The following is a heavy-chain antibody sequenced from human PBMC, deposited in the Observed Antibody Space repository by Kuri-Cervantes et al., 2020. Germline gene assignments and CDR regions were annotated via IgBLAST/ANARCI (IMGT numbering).Heavy chain of an antibody. V-gene: IGHV4-4*02. D-gene: IGHD3-3*01. J-gene: IGHJ3*02. Sequence: SETLSLTCAVSGGSISSSNWWSWVRQPPGKGLEWIGEIYHSGSTNYNPSLKSRVTISVDKSKNQFSLKLSSVTAADTAVYYCAKSFLHYNFWSGRKRDAFDIWGQGTMDTVSS. CDR3: AKSFLHYNFWSGRKRDAFDI. CDR2: IYHSGST. CDR1: GGSISSSNW.